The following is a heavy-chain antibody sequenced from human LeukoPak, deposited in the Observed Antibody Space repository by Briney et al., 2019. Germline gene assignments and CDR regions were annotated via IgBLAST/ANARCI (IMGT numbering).Heavy chain of an antibody. CDR3: ARGSSWYLGYYYYYMDV. CDR1: GFAVSSNY. V-gene: IGHV3-53*01. D-gene: IGHD6-13*01. Sequence: PGGSLRLSCAASGFAVSSNYMSWVRQAPGKGLEWVSVIYSGGSTYYADSVKGRFTISGDNSKNTLYLQMNSLRAEDTAVYYCARGSSWYLGYYYYYMDVWGKGTTVTISS. J-gene: IGHJ6*03. CDR2: IYSGGST.